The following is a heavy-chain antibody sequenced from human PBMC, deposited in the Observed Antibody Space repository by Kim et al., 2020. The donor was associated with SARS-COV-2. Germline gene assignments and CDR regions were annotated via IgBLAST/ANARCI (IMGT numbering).Heavy chain of an antibody. J-gene: IGHJ5*02. CDR3: AKDRRPYIKGYGPPWFDP. CDR2: ISYDGSNK. D-gene: IGHD5-18*01. V-gene: IGHV3-30*18. Sequence: GGSLRLSCAASGFTFSSYGMHWVRQAPGKGLEWVAVISYDGSNKYYADSVKGRFTISRDNSKNTLYLQMNSLRAEDTAVYYCAKDRRPYIKGYGPPWFDPWGQGTLVTVSS. CDR1: GFTFSSYG.